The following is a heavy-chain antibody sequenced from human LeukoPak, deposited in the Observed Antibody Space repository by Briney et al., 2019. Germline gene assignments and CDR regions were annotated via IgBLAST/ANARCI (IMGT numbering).Heavy chain of an antibody. V-gene: IGHV1-2*02. CDR2: INPNSGGT. CDR3: ARDWYYDFWSGYRNWFDP. J-gene: IGHJ5*02. D-gene: IGHD3-3*01. Sequence: ASVKVSCKASGYTFTGYYMHWVRQAPGQGLEWMGWINPNSGGTNYAQKLQGRVTMTTDTSTSTAYMELRSLRSDDTAVYYCARDWYYDFWSGYRNWFDPWGQGTLVTVSS. CDR1: GYTFTGYY.